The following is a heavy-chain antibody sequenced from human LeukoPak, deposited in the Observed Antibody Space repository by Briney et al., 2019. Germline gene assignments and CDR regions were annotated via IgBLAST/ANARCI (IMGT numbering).Heavy chain of an antibody. Sequence: GGSLRLSCAASGFTFSDYYMSWIRQAPGKGLEWVSYISSSGSTIYYADSVKGRFTISRDNAKNSLYLQMNSLRAEDTAVYYCARVGYCSSTSCSYFDYWGQGTLGTVSS. CDR1: GFTFSDYY. J-gene: IGHJ4*02. V-gene: IGHV3-11*01. D-gene: IGHD2-2*01. CDR2: ISSSGSTI. CDR3: ARVGYCSSTSCSYFDY.